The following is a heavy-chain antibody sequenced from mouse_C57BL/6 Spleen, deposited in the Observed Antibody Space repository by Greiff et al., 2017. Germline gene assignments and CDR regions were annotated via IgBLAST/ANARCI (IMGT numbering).Heavy chain of an antibody. V-gene: IGHV1-7*01. CDR1: GYTFTSYW. CDR3: ARVGKGWYFDV. J-gene: IGHJ1*03. D-gene: IGHD4-1*01. Sequence: QVQLQQSGAELAKPGASVKLSCKASGYTFTSYWMHWVKQRPGQGLEWIGYITPSSGYTKYNQKFKDKATLTADKSSSTAYMQLSRLTYEDSAVYYCARVGKGWYFDVWGTGTTVTVAS. CDR2: ITPSSGYT.